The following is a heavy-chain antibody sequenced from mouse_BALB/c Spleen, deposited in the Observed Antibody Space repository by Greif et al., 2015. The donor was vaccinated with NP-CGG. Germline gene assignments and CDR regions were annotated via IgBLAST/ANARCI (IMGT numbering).Heavy chain of an antibody. D-gene: IGHD2-2*01. J-gene: IGHJ2*01. V-gene: IGHV1-69*02. CDR1: GYTFTSYW. Sequence: QVHVKQSGAELVKPGASVKLSCKASGYTFTSYWMHWVKQRPGQGLEWIGEIDPSDSYTNYNQKFKGKATLTVDKSSSTAYMQLSSLTSEDSAVYYCARRGYDGAGVFDYWGQGTTLTVSS. CDR2: IDPSDSYT. CDR3: ARRGYDGAGVFDY.